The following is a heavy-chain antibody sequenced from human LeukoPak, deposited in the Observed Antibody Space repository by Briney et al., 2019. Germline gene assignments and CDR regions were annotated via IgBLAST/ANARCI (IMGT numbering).Heavy chain of an antibody. V-gene: IGHV3-21*01. J-gene: IGHJ4*02. D-gene: IGHD5-18*01. CDR3: ARGGTWIQLWAAFGY. Sequence: GGSLRLSCAASGFTFSSYSMNWVRQAPGKGLEWVSSISSSSSYIYYADSVKGRFTISRDNAKNSLYLQMNSLRAEDTAVYYSARGGTWIQLWAAFGYWGQGTLVTVSS. CDR2: ISSSSSYI. CDR1: GFTFSSYS.